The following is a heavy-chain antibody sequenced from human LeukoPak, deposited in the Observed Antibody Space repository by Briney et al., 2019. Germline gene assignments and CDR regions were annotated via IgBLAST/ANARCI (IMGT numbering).Heavy chain of an antibody. D-gene: IGHD2-2*01. V-gene: IGHV1-69*13. CDR2: IIPIFGTA. Sequence: VASVKVSCKASGGTFSSYAISWVRQAPGQGLEWMGGIIPIFGTANYAQKFQGRVTITADESTSTAYMELSSLRSEDTAVYYCARGREYQLLRNWFDPWGQGTLVTVSS. CDR1: GGTFSSYA. J-gene: IGHJ5*02. CDR3: ARGREYQLLRNWFDP.